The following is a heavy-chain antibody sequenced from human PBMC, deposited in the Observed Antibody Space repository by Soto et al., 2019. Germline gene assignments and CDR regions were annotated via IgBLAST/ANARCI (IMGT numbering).Heavy chain of an antibody. Sequence: DSVNVYLKASGYAFTSYGVSLVRQAPGQGLEWMGWISAYNGNTNYAQKLQGRVTMTKDTSTSTAYMELRSLRSDDTAVYYCARDRGTLTGSEYFQHWGQGTLVTVSS. D-gene: IGHD3-9*01. CDR1: GYAFTSYG. V-gene: IGHV1-18*01. J-gene: IGHJ1*01. CDR3: ARDRGTLTGSEYFQH. CDR2: ISAYNGNT.